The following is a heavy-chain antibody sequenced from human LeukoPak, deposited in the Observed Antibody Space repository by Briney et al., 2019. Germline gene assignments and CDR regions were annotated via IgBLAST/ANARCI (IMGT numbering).Heavy chain of an antibody. CDR3: AKSNGYGLIDI. CDR1: GFTFSSYE. J-gene: IGHJ3*02. CDR2: ISGSGGST. D-gene: IGHD3-22*01. Sequence: GGSLRLSCAAFGFTFSSYEMNWVRQAPGKGLEWVSAISGSGGSTYYADSVKGRFTISRDNSKNTLYLQMNSLRAEDTAVYYCAKSNGYGLIDIWGQGTMVTVSS. V-gene: IGHV3-23*01.